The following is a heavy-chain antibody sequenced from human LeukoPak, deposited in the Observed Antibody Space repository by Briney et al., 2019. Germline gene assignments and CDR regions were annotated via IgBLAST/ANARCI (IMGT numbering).Heavy chain of an antibody. CDR1: GYTFTSYY. CDR3: ARPMVGGVIHAFDI. Sequence: GASVKVSCKASGYTFTSYYMHWVRQAPGQGLEWMGIINPSGGSTIYAQKFQGRVTMTRDTSISTAYMELSRPRSDDTAVYYCARPMVGGVIHAFDIWGQGTMVTVSS. D-gene: IGHD3-10*01. J-gene: IGHJ3*02. CDR2: INPSGGST. V-gene: IGHV1-46*01.